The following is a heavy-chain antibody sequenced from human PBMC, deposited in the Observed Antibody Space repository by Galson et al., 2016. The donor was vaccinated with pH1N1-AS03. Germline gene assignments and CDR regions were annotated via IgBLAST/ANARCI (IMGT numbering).Heavy chain of an antibody. Sequence: SVKVSCKASGGTISSHAISWVRQAPGQGLEWVGGIIPTVGAVSYAQKFRGRVTINADKYTSTVYMELSSLGSDDTAIYYCARDPREGGWGQGTLVTVSS. J-gene: IGHJ4*02. CDR3: ARDPREGG. CDR2: IIPTVGAV. V-gene: IGHV1-69*06. CDR1: GGTISSHA.